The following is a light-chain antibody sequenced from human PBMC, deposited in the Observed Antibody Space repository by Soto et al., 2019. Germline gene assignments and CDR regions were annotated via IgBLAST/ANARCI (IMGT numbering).Light chain of an antibody. V-gene: IGLV2-14*01. CDR3: ATWDDSLPAV. CDR2: EVS. Sequence: QSVLTQPASVSGSPGQSITISCTGTSSDVGGYKFVSWYQQHPGKAPKLMIYEVSNRPSGVSNRFSGSKSGNTASLAISGLQSEDEADYYCATWDDSLPAVFGGGTKVTVL. CDR1: SSDVGGYKF. J-gene: IGLJ2*01.